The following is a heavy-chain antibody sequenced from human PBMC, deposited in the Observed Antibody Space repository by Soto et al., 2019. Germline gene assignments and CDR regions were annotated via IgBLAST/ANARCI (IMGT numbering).Heavy chain of an antibody. V-gene: IGHV4-59*12. CDR1: GRSISSYY. Sequence: SETLSLTCTVSGRSISSYYWSWIRQPPGKGLEWIGYIYYSGSTNYNPSLKSRVTISVDTSKNQFSLKLSSVTAADTAVYYRAGSGYYHNSGMDVWGQGTTVTVSS. D-gene: IGHD3-22*01. J-gene: IGHJ6*02. CDR2: IYYSGST. CDR3: AGSGYYHNSGMDV.